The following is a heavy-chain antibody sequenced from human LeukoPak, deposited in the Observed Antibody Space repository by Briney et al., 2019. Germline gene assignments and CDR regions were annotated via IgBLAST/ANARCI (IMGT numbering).Heavy chain of an antibody. CDR1: GGSISSYY. J-gene: IGHJ4*02. CDR2: TYYSGST. CDR3: ARAYGSVDY. D-gene: IGHD3-10*01. Sequence: SETLSLTCTVSGGSISSYYWSWIRQPPGKGLEWIGYTYYSGSTNYNPSLKSRVTISVDTSKNQFSLKLSSVTAADTAVYYCARAYGSVDYWGQGTLVTVSS. V-gene: IGHV4-59*01.